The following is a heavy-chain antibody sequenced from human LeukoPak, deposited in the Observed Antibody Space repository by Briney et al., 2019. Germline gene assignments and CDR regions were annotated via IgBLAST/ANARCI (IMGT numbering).Heavy chain of an antibody. D-gene: IGHD3-10*01. Sequence: SETLSLTCTVSGGSISSGSYYWSWIRRPAGKGLEWIGRIYTSGSTNYNPSLKSRVTISVDTSKNQFSLKLSSVTAADTAVYYCARASDYYGSGSYYLPNWFDPWGQGTLVTVSS. J-gene: IGHJ5*02. CDR3: ARASDYYGSGSYYLPNWFDP. CDR1: GGSISSGSYY. CDR2: IYTSGST. V-gene: IGHV4-61*02.